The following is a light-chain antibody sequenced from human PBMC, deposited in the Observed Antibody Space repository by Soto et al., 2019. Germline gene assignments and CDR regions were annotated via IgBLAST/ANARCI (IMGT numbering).Light chain of an antibody. J-gene: IGKJ1*01. Sequence: DIHMTQSPSSLSASVGDRVTITCRASLTIGHSLSWFQQKAGKPPTLLIYGASALQRGVPARFSVSGSGTEFTLTINKMQREDFATYYCQQTYNLPRTFGQGTKV. CDR1: LTIGHS. CDR3: QQTYNLPRT. CDR2: GAS. V-gene: IGKV1-39*01.